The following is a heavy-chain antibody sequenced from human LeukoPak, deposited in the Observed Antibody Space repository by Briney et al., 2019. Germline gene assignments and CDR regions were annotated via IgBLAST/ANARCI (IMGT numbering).Heavy chain of an antibody. Sequence: GGSLRLSCAAFGFTFSNAWMSWVRQAPGKGLEWVGRIKSKTDGGTTDYAAPVKGRFTISRDDSKNTLYLQMNSLKTEDTAVYYCTTGGYGDWLLLDVWGKGTTVTVSS. CDR1: GFTFSNAW. V-gene: IGHV3-15*01. CDR3: TTGGYGDWLLLDV. CDR2: IKSKTDGGTT. J-gene: IGHJ6*04. D-gene: IGHD4-17*01.